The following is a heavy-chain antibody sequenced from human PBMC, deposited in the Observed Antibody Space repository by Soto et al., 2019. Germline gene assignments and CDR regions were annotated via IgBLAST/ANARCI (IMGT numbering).Heavy chain of an antibody. CDR1: GYTFTGYY. V-gene: IGHV1-2*04. Sequence: QVQLVQSGAEVKKPGASVKVSCKASGYTFTGYYMHWVRQAPGQGLEWMGWINTNSGGTNYAQKFQGWVTMTRDTSISTAYMELSRLRSDDTAVYYCARDSSIFGVVSYYFDYWGQGTLVTVSS. J-gene: IGHJ4*02. D-gene: IGHD3-3*01. CDR3: ARDSSIFGVVSYYFDY. CDR2: INTNSGGT.